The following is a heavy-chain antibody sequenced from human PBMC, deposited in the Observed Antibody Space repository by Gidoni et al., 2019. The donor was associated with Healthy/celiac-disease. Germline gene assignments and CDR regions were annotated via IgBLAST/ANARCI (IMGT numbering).Heavy chain of an antibody. CDR1: GFTFSSYS. CDR3: ARDEGWGY. D-gene: IGHD1-26*01. Sequence: EVQLVESGGGLVKPGGSLRLSCAASGFTFSSYSMNWVRQAPGTGLEWVSSISSSSSYIYYADSVKGRFTISRDNAKTSLYLQMNSLRAEDRAVYYCARDEGWGYWGQGTLVTVSS. J-gene: IGHJ4*02. CDR2: ISSSSSYI. V-gene: IGHV3-21*01.